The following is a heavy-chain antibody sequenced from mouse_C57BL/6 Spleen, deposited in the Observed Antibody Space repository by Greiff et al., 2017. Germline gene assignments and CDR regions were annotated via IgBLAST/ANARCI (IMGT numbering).Heavy chain of an antibody. J-gene: IGHJ3*01. Sequence: EWVKQRPGQGLEWIGVINPGSGGTNYNEKFKGKATLTADKSSSTAYMQLSSLTSEDSAVYFCARGGYDGYYAFAYWGQGTLVTVSA. D-gene: IGHD2-3*01. CDR3: ARGGYDGYYAFAY. CDR2: INPGSGGT. V-gene: IGHV1-54*01.